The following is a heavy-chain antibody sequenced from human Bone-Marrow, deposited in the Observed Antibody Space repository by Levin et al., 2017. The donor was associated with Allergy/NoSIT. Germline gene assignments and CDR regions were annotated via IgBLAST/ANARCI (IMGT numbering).Heavy chain of an antibody. CDR1: GFTFSSYG. CDR2: ISYDGSNK. Sequence: GGSLRLSCAASGFTFSSYGMHWVRQAPGKGLEWVAVISYDGSNKYYADSVKGRFTISRDNSKNTLYLQMNSLRAEDTAVYYCAKESRSMVRDSLYYFDYWGQGTLVTVSS. V-gene: IGHV3-30*18. CDR3: AKESRSMVRDSLYYFDY. J-gene: IGHJ4*02. D-gene: IGHD3-10*01.